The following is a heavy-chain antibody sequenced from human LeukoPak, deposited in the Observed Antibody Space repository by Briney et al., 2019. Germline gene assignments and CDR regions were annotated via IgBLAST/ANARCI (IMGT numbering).Heavy chain of an antibody. D-gene: IGHD6-19*01. Sequence: PGGSLRLSCAASGFTFDDYAMHWVRQAPGKGLEWVSGISWNSGSIGYADSVKGRFTISRDNAKNSLYLQMNSLRAEDMALYYCAKDLIAMATVGLDYWGQGTLVTVSS. CDR1: GFTFDDYA. V-gene: IGHV3-9*03. CDR3: AKDLIAMATVGLDY. J-gene: IGHJ4*02. CDR2: ISWNSGSI.